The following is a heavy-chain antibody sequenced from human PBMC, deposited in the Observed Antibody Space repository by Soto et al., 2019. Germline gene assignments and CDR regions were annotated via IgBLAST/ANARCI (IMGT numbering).Heavy chain of an antibody. V-gene: IGHV1-69*01. J-gene: IGHJ4*02. CDR3: AKDSNAGSSI. CDR2: IIPIFGTT. CDR1: GGTFSSYA. D-gene: IGHD6-6*01. Sequence: QVQLVQSGAEVKKPGSSVKVSCKASGGTFSSYAISWVRQAPGQGLEWMGGIIPIFGTTNYAQKFQGRVTITADESTNTAYRQLSSLRSEDTAIYHCAKDSNAGSSIWGQGTLVTVSS.